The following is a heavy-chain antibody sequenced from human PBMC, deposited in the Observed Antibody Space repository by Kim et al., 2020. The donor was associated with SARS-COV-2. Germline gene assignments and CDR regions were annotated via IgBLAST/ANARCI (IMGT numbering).Heavy chain of an antibody. D-gene: IGHD6-6*01. J-gene: IGHJ4*02. V-gene: IGHV4-34*01. Sequence: NYNPSLRSRVTISVETYKNQFSLKLSSVTAADTAVYYCARGSIAARYFDYWGQGTLVTVSS. CDR3: ARGSIAARYFDY.